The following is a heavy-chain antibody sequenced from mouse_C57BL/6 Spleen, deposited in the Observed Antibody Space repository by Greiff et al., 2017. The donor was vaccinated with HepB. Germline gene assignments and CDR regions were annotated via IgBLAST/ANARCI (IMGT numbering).Heavy chain of an antibody. V-gene: IGHV1-64*01. D-gene: IGHD2-3*01. CDR3: ARDYDGYYVPFDY. J-gene: IGHJ2*01. Sequence: VQLQQPGAELVKPGASVKLSCKASGYTFTSYWMHWVKQRPGQGLEWIGMIHPNSGSTNYNEKFKSKATLTVDKSSSTAYMQLSSLTSEDSAVYYCARDYDGYYVPFDYWGQGTTLTVSS. CDR1: GYTFTSYW. CDR2: IHPNSGST.